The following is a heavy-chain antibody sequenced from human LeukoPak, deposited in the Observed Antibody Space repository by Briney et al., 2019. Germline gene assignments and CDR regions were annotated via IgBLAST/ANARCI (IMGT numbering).Heavy chain of an antibody. CDR2: IVGSGGST. J-gene: IGHJ4*02. CDR3: AKLPTRYFDY. Sequence: GGSLRLSCVASGFTFSSYAMSWVRQAPGKGLEWASAIVGSGGSTYYADSVKGRFTISRDNSKNTLYLQMNSLRADDTAVYYCAKLPTRYFDYWGQGTLVTVSS. V-gene: IGHV3-23*01. CDR1: GFTFSSYA.